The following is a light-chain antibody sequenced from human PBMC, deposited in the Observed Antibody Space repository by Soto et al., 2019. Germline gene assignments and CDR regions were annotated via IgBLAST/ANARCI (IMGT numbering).Light chain of an antibody. Sequence: QSALTQPASVSGSPGQSITISCTGTSSDVGGYNYVSWYQQHPGKAPKLMIYDVSNRPSGVSNRFSGSKSGNTASLTISGLQAEDEADYYCSSYTSSSTLVVFGGETKLTVL. CDR3: SSYTSSSTLVV. CDR2: DVS. J-gene: IGLJ2*01. V-gene: IGLV2-14*01. CDR1: SSDVGGYNY.